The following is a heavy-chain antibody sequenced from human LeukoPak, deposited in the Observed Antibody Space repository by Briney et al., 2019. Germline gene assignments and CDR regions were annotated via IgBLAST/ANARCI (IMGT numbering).Heavy chain of an antibody. CDR3: ARMVYAMRKAGGSFDWFDP. V-gene: IGHV4-38-2*02. D-gene: IGHD2-8*01. J-gene: IGHJ5*02. CDR2: IYHSGST. CDR1: GYSISSGYY. Sequence: SETLSLTCTVSGYSISSGYYWGWIRQPPGKGLEWIGSIYHSGSTYYNPSLKSRVTISVDTSKNQFSLKLSSVTAADTAVYYCARMVYAMRKAGGSFDWFDPWGQGTLVTVSS.